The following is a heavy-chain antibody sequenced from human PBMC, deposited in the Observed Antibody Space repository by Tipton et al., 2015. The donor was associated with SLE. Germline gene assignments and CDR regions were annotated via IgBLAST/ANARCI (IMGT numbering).Heavy chain of an antibody. CDR2: IHSRGST. J-gene: IGHJ3*01. V-gene: IGHV4-31*03. CDR3: VSSGYPLGSFDV. D-gene: IGHD3-9*01. Sequence: TLSLTCTVSGVSVSRCGFYWNWIRQHPGKGLGWIGCIHSRGSTYYTPSLKSRLTMSVDTSNNQFSLQLSSVTAADTALYYCVSSGYPLGSFDVWGQGTMVTVS. CDR1: GVSVSRCGFY.